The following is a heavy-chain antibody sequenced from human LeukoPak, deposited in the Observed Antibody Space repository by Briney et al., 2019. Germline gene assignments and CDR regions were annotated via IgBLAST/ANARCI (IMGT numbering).Heavy chain of an antibody. J-gene: IGHJ4*02. CDR2: ISAGNGNT. D-gene: IGHD1-26*01. CDR3: ARDSGSGNNDY. V-gene: IGHV1-18*01. Sequence: ASVKVSCKASGYTFTSYGISWVRQAPGQGLEWMGWISAGNGNTKYSRNFQGRVTFISNTSATTAFMELSSLRSEDAAVYYCARDSGSGNNDYWGQGTLVTVSS. CDR1: GYTFTSYG.